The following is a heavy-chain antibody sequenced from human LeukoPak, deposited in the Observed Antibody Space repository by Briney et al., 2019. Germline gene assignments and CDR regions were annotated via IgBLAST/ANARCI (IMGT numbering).Heavy chain of an antibody. V-gene: IGHV1-69*05. J-gene: IGHJ6*03. Sequence: SVKVSCKASGGTFSSYAISWVRRAPGQGLEWMGGIIPIFGTANYAQKFQGRVTITTDESTSTAYMELSSLRSEDTAVYYCARVDTAMVTGVISYYYYMDVWGKGTTVTVSS. CDR3: ARVDTAMVTGVISYYYYMDV. D-gene: IGHD5-18*01. CDR1: GGTFSSYA. CDR2: IIPIFGTA.